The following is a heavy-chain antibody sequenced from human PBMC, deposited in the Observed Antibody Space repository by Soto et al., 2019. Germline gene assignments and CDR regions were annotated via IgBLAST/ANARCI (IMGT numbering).Heavy chain of an antibody. Sequence: SETLCLTCTVSGGSISSSIYYWGWIRPPPGKGLEWIGSIYYSGSTYYNPSLKSRVTISVDTCKNQCSLKLSAVTAADTAVYYCARLNVVPAATRVDYWGEGTLGTV. CDR3: ARLNVVPAATRVDY. J-gene: IGHJ4*02. CDR1: GGSISSSIYY. V-gene: IGHV4-39*01. D-gene: IGHD2-2*01. CDR2: IYYSGST.